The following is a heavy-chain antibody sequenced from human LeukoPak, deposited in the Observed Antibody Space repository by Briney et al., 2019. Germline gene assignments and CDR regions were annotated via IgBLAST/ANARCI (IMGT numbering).Heavy chain of an antibody. CDR2: IYYSGST. V-gene: IGHV4-39*01. CDR3: ARMALHGVNYYYYMDV. J-gene: IGHJ6*03. CDR1: GGSISSSSYY. D-gene: IGHD3-10*01. Sequence: SETLSLTCTVPGGSISSSSYYWGWIRQPPGKGLEWIGSIYYSGSTYYNPSLKSRVTISVDTSKNQFSLKLSSVTAADTAVYYCARMALHGVNYYYYMDVWGKGTTVTVSS.